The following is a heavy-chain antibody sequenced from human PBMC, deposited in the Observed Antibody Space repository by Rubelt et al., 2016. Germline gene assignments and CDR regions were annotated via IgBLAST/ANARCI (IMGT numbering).Heavy chain of an antibody. D-gene: IGHD3-3*01. CDR3: ASSVRFLEKASDI. J-gene: IGHJ3*02. CDR1: GGSLSGYY. CDR2: INHSGST. Sequence: QVQLQQWGAGLLKPSETLSLTCAVYGGSLSGYYWIWIRQPPGKGLEWIGEINHSGSTNYNPSLKSRVTISVDLSKNQFSLQMTAVAAAETAVYVWASSVRFLEKASDIWGRGTLVTVSS. V-gene: IGHV4-34*01.